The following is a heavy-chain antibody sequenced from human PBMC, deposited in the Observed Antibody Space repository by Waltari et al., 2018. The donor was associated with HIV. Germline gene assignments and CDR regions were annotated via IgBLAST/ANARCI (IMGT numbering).Heavy chain of an antibody. D-gene: IGHD6-25*01. V-gene: IGHV3-15*01. CDR3: ATSPLRSGLALDY. J-gene: IGHJ4*02. CDR2: MKNQTDGGTI. Sequence: DVQVVQSGGGLVKPGGSLRVSCSVSGYPFYKAWMSWVRQLPGRGREWVGRMKNQTDGGTIDDSEPTQGRFSTSRNDSESILYLDMSRLQTDDSGVYFCATSPLRSGLALDYWGPGTRVIVSS. CDR1: GYPFYKAW.